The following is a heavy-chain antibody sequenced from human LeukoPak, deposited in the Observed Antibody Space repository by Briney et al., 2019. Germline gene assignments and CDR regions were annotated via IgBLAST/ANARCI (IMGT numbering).Heavy chain of an antibody. J-gene: IGHJ4*02. CDR3: ARNRGWLQFDY. CDR1: GFTFSSYA. CDR2: ISGSGGST. D-gene: IGHD5-12*01. V-gene: IGHV3-23*01. Sequence: GGSLRLSCAASGFTFSSYAMSWVRQAPGKGLEWVSAISGSGGSTYYADSVKGRFTISRDNSKNTLYLQMDSLRAEDTAVYYCARNRGWLQFDYWGQGTLVTVSS.